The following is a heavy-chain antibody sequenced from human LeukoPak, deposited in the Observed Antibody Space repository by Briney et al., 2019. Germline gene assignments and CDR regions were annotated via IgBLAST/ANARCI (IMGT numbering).Heavy chain of an antibody. V-gene: IGHV1-8*03. J-gene: IGHJ4*02. D-gene: IGHD3-10*01. CDR1: GYTFTSYD. Sequence: ASVKVSCKASGYTFTSYDINWVRQATGQGLEWMGWMNPSSGNTGYAQKFQGRVTITRNTSISTAYMELSSLRSEDTAVYYCARSKLLWFGDKVFYYFDYWGQGTLVTVSS. CDR3: ARSKLLWFGDKVFYYFDY. CDR2: MNPSSGNT.